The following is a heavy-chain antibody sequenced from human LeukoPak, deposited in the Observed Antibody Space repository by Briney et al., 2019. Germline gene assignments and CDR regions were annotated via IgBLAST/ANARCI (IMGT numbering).Heavy chain of an antibody. J-gene: IGHJ6*03. CDR3: ARLAEKTRYYYYMDV. CDR2: IYPGDSDT. Sequence: GESLKISCKGSGYSFTSYWIGWVRQMPGKGLEWMGIIYPGDSDTRYSPSFQGQVTISADKSISTAYLQWSSLKASDTAMYYCARLAEKTRYYYYMDVWGKGTTVTVSS. CDR1: GYSFTSYW. V-gene: IGHV5-51*01.